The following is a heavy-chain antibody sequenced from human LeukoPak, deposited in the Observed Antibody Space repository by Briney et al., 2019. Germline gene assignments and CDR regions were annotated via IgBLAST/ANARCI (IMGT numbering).Heavy chain of an antibody. V-gene: IGHV4-39*01. D-gene: IGHD5-18*01. Sequence: SETLSLTRTVSGGSISSSSYYWGWIRQPPGKGLEWIGSIYYSGSTYYNPSLKSRVTISVDTSKNQFSLKLSSVTAADTAVYYCARLVRRGGYSYPYYYYYYYMDVWGKGTTVTVSS. CDR3: ARLVRRGGYSYPYYYYYYYMDV. CDR1: GGSISSSSYY. J-gene: IGHJ6*03. CDR2: IYYSGST.